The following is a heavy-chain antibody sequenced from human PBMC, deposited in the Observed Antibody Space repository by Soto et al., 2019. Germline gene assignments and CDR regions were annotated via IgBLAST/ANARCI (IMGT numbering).Heavy chain of an antibody. Sequence: QVQLQESGPGLVKPSQTLSLTCTVSGGSISSGDYYWSWIRQPPGKGLEWIGYIYYSGSTYYNASLESRFTISVDTSKNPFSLQPSSVTAADTAVYYCARDQGDYVWGSYRFRAFDYWGQGTLVTVSS. CDR3: ARDQGDYVWGSYRFRAFDY. D-gene: IGHD3-16*02. CDR2: IYYSGST. CDR1: GGSISSGDYY. J-gene: IGHJ4*02. V-gene: IGHV4-30-4*01.